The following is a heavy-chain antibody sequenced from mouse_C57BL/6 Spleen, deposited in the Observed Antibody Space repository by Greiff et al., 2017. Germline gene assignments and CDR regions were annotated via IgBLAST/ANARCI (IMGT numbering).Heavy chain of an antibody. CDR1: GYTFTDYY. J-gene: IGHJ1*03. CDR2: INPNNGGT. V-gene: IGHV1-26*01. CDR3: AHGGYFDV. Sequence: EVKLVESGPELVKPGASVKISCKASGYTFTDYYMNWVKQSHGKSLEWIGDINPNNGGTSYNQKFKGKATLTVDKSSSTAYMELRSLTSEDSAVYYCAHGGYFDVWGTGTTVTVSS.